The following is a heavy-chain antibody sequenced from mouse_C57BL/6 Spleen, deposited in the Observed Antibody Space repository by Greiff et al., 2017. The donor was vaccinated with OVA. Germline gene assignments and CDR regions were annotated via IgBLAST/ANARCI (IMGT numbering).Heavy chain of an antibody. CDR2: IDPSDSET. CDR1: GYTFTSYW. J-gene: IGHJ4*01. CDR3: ARGDYYGSSPYAMDY. D-gene: IGHD1-1*01. Sequence: QVQLQQSGAELVRPGSSVKLSCKASGYTFTSYWMHWVKQRPIQGLEWIGNIDPSDSETHYNQKFKDKATLTVDKSSSTAYMQLSSLTSEDSAVYYCARGDYYGSSPYAMDYWGQGTSVTVSS. V-gene: IGHV1-52*01.